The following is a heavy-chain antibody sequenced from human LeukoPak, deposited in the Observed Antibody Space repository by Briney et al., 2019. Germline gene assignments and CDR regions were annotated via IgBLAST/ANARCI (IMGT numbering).Heavy chain of an antibody. CDR2: INPNSGGT. V-gene: IGHV1-2*02. D-gene: IGHD5-12*01. CDR1: GYTFTGYY. Sequence: GASVKVSCKASGYTFTGYYMHWVRQAPGQGLEWMGWINPNSGGTNYAEKVKGRVIITRDTAISSAYMELSTLRSDDTAVYYCARIGATGEFDYWGQGTLVTVSS. CDR3: ARIGATGEFDY. J-gene: IGHJ4*02.